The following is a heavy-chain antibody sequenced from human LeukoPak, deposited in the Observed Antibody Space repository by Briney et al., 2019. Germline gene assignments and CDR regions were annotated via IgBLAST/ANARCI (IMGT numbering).Heavy chain of an antibody. D-gene: IGHD6-25*01. CDR3: ARDGSSGLFDY. V-gene: IGHV3-48*04. CDR2: ISSSGSTI. J-gene: IGHJ4*02. CDR1: GFTVSTYS. Sequence: PGGSQRLSCAASGFTVSTYSMNWVRQAPGKGLEWVSYISSSGSTIYYADSVKGRFTISRDNAKNSLYLQMNSLRAEDTAVYYCARDGSSGLFDYWGQGTLVTVSS.